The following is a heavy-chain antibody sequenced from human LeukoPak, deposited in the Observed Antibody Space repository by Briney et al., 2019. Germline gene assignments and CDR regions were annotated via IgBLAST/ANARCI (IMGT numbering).Heavy chain of an antibody. V-gene: IGHV4-4*07. J-gene: IGHJ3*02. CDR1: GGSISSYY. D-gene: IGHD3-3*01. Sequence: NPSETLSLTCTVSGGSISSYYWSWIRQPAGKGLEWIGRIYTSGSTNYNPSLKSRVTMSVDTSKNQFSLKLSSVTAADTAVYYCARVYDFWSARAGAFDIWGQGTMVTVSS. CDR2: IYTSGST. CDR3: ARVYDFWSARAGAFDI.